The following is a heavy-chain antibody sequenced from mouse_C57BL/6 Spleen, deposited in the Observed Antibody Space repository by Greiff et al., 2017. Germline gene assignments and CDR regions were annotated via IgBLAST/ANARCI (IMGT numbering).Heavy chain of an antibody. J-gene: IGHJ2*01. V-gene: IGHV1-80*01. CDR2: LYPGDGDT. D-gene: IGHD2-1*01. CDR3: ARGNLRGFDY. CDR1: GYAFSSYW. Sequence: VQLQQSGAELVKPGASVKISCKASGYAFSSYWMNWVKQRPGKGLAGIGQLYPGDGDTNYNGKFKGKATLTTDKSSSTAYMQLSSLTSEDSAVYFCARGNLRGFDYWGQGTTLTVSS.